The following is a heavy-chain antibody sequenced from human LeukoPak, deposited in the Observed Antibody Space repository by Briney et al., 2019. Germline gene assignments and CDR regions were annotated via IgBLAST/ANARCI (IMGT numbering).Heavy chain of an antibody. V-gene: IGHV4-39*07. CDR2: IYYSGST. D-gene: IGHD6-13*01. J-gene: IGHJ4*02. CDR1: GGSISSSSYY. Sequence: PSETLSLTCTVSGGSISSSSYYWGWIRQPPGKGLEWIGSIYYSGSTYYNPSLKSRVTISVDTYKNQSSLKLSSVTAADTAVYYCARDGGSSWYAAYFDYWGQGTLVTVSS. CDR3: ARDGGSSWYAAYFDY.